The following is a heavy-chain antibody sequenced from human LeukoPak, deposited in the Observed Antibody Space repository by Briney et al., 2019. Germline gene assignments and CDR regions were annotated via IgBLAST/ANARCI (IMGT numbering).Heavy chain of an antibody. J-gene: IGHJ4*02. Sequence: SETLSLTCTVSGGSIISSSFWWGWIRQPPGKGLEWIGEINHSGSTNYNPSLKSRVTISVDTSKNQFPLKLSSVTAADTAVYYCARDYKVVAALDYWGQGTLVTVSS. CDR3: ARDYKVVAALDY. D-gene: IGHD2-15*01. CDR1: GGSIISSSFW. CDR2: INHSGST. V-gene: IGHV4-39*06.